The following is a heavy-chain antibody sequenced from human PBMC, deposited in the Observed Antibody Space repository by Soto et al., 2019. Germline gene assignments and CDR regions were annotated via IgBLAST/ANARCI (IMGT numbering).Heavy chain of an antibody. Sequence: ESGGGVVPPGRSLRLSCAASGFSFSSYGMHWVRQAPGKGLAWVATIWYDGNTKYYADSVKGRFTISRDNSKDTLYLQMNILREQDQAVEYCGGGAYFSDYWGQGTLVTVSS. J-gene: IGHJ4*02. V-gene: IGHV3-33*01. CDR2: IWYDGNTK. D-gene: IGHD3-16*01. CDR1: GFSFSSYG. CDR3: GGGAYFSDY.